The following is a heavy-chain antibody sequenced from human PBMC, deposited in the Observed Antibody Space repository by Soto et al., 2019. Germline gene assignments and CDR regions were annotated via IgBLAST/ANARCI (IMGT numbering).Heavy chain of an antibody. V-gene: IGHV3-30-3*01. D-gene: IGHD3-22*01. CDR3: ARDRSSGYYYVFFDY. CDR1: GFTFSSYA. Sequence: PGGSLRLSCAASGFTFSSYAMHWVRQAPGKGLEWEAVISYDGSNKYYADSVKGRFTISRDNSKNTLYLQMNSLRAEDTAVYYCARDRSSGYYYVFFDYWGQGTLVTVSS. CDR2: ISYDGSNK. J-gene: IGHJ4*02.